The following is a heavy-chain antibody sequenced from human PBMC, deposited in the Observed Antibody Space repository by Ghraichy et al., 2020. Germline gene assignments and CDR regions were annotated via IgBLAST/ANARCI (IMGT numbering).Heavy chain of an antibody. CDR2: IYYSGST. V-gene: IGHV4-59*01. J-gene: IGHJ4*02. D-gene: IGHD3-22*01. Sequence: SETLSLTCTVSGGSISSYYWSWIRQPPGKGLEWIGYIYYSGSTNYNPSLESRVTISVDTSKNQFSLKLSSVTAADTAVYYCARSGGYYDSSGYYNWGQGTLVTVSS. CDR1: GGSISSYY. CDR3: ARSGGYYDSSGYYN.